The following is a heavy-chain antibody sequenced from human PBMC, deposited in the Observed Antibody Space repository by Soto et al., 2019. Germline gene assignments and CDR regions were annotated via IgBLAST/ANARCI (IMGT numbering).Heavy chain of an antibody. D-gene: IGHD6-19*01. CDR1: GDRVSGNSAA. CDR2: TYYRSKWYN. Sequence: QSQTLSLTCAISGDRVSGNSAAWNWIRQSPSRGLEWLGRTYYRSKWYNDYAVSVKSRITINPDTSKNQFSLQLNSVTPEDTAVYYCARVTSSGWYGYYYYYMDVWGKGTTVTVSS. J-gene: IGHJ6*03. CDR3: ARVTSSGWYGYYYYYMDV. V-gene: IGHV6-1*01.